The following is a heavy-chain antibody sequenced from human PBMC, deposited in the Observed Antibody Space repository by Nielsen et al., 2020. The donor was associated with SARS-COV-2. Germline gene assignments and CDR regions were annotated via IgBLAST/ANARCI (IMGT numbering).Heavy chain of an antibody. CDR1: GGTISNYV. CDR2: IVPVLGAA. J-gene: IGHJ6*03. V-gene: IGHV1-69*13. D-gene: IGHD4-17*01. Sequence: SVKVSCKASGGTISNYVISWVRQAPGQGLEWMGGIVPVLGAANYAQKFQGRVSIIADELTNTAYMELSSLTYEDTAVYYCARGATVTATIDYMDVWGKGATVTVSS. CDR3: ARGATVTATIDYMDV.